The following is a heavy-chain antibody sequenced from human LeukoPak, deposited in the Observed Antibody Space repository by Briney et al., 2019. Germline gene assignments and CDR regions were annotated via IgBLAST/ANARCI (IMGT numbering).Heavy chain of an antibody. CDR2: IYFTGST. CDR3: ARGGNCSGGSCYSDRGWFDP. V-gene: IGHV4-39*07. CDR1: GGSISSNSYY. J-gene: IGHJ5*02. Sequence: SETLSLTCTVSGGSISSNSYYWGWIRLPPGKGLEWIGNIYFTGSTYYNPSLKSRVTISVDTSKNQFSLKLSSVTAADTAVYYCARGGNCSGGSCYSDRGWFDPWGQGTLVTVSS. D-gene: IGHD2-15*01.